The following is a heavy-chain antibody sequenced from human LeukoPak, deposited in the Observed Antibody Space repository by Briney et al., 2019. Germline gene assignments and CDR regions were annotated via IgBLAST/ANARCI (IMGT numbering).Heavy chain of an antibody. Sequence: PSETLSLTXAVSGYSISSGYYWGWIRQPPGKGLEWIGSISHSGSTYYNPSLKSRVTISVDTSKNQFSLKLSSVTAADTAVYYCARHIAILGSKSPRHPYYFDYWGQGTLVTVSS. J-gene: IGHJ4*02. CDR1: GYSISSGYY. D-gene: IGHD2-21*01. CDR2: ISHSGST. CDR3: ARHIAILGSKSPRHPYYFDY. V-gene: IGHV4-38-2*01.